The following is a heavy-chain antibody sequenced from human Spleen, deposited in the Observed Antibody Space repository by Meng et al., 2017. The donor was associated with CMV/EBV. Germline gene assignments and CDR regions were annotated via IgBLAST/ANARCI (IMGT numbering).Heavy chain of an antibody. CDR1: GFTVSDYG. CDR2: IRYDAINK. D-gene: IGHD3-10*01. CDR3: ARDNHGFGELREDV. V-gene: IGHV3-30*02. J-gene: IGHJ6*02. Sequence: GGSLRLSCAASGFTVSDYGMHWVRQAPGKGLEWVAFIRYDAINKYYAESVKGRFTISRDNSKNSLYVQMNSLRAEDTAVYYCARDNHGFGELREDVWGQGTTVTVSS.